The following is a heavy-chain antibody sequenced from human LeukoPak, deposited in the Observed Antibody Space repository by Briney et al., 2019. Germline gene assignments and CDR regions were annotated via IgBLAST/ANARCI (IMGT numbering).Heavy chain of an antibody. D-gene: IGHD2-21*01. CDR3: AKGEGDY. Sequence: SETLPLTRTVSGGSISSYYWSWIRQPPGRGLEWIGYIYDSGNTNYNPSLRSRVTISVDTSKNQFSLKVRSVTAADTAVYYCAKGEGDYWGQGTLVTVSS. V-gene: IGHV4-59*01. CDR2: IYDSGNT. CDR1: GGSISSYY. J-gene: IGHJ4*02.